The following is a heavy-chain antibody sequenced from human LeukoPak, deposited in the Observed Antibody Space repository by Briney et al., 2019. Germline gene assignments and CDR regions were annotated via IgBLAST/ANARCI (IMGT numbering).Heavy chain of an antibody. Sequence: PSETLSLTCTVSGGSISSYYWSWIRQPPGKGLEWIGYVYYSGSTNYNPSLKSRVTISVDTSKNQFSLKLTSVTAADTAVYYCAREAAGQWFDPWGRGTLVTVSS. D-gene: IGHD6-25*01. J-gene: IGHJ5*02. CDR3: AREAAGQWFDP. V-gene: IGHV4-59*12. CDR1: GGSISSYY. CDR2: VYYSGST.